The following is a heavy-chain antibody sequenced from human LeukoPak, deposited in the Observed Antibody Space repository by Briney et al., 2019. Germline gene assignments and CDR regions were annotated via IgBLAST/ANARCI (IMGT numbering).Heavy chain of an antibody. CDR1: GGSFSGYY. Sequence: SETLSLTCAVYGGSFSGYYWSWIRHPAGKGLEWIGRIYTSGSTNYNPSLKSRVTMSVDTSKNQFSLKLSSVTAADTAVYYCARGTYSSGWLLDYWGQGTLVTVSS. CDR3: ARGTYSSGWLLDY. D-gene: IGHD6-19*01. J-gene: IGHJ4*02. V-gene: IGHV4-59*10. CDR2: IYTSGST.